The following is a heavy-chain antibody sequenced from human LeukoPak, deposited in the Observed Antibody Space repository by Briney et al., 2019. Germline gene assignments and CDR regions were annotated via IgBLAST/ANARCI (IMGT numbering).Heavy chain of an antibody. D-gene: IGHD2-21*01. V-gene: IGHV3-7*01. CDR3: ARWGLSYTIDY. Sequence: GALRLSCAASGFTFRTDWMAWVRQAAGRGLEWVANINPGGSAKYYVDSVKGRFTISRDDAKTSLCLQMDSLRAEDTAVYSCARWGLSYTIDYWGQGALVTVSS. J-gene: IGHJ4*02. CDR1: GFTFRTDW. CDR2: INPGGSAK.